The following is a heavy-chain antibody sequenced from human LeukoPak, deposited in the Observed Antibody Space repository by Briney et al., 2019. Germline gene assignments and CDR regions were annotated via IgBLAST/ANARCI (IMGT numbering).Heavy chain of an antibody. CDR3: ARVGGTKYSSGWPFDY. J-gene: IGHJ4*02. CDR1: GFTFSSYA. V-gene: IGHV3-23*01. Sequence: PGGSLRLSCAASGFTFSSYAMSWVRQAPGKGLEWVSAINGSGGSTYYADSVKGRFTISRDNSKNPLYLQMNSLRAEDTAVYYCARVGGTKYSSGWPFDYWGQGTLVTVSS. D-gene: IGHD6-19*01. CDR2: INGSGGST.